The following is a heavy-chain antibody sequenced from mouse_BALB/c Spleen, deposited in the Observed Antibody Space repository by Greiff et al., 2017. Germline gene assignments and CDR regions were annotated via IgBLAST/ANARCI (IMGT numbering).Heavy chain of an antibody. CDR1: GFTFSDYY. J-gene: IGHJ4*01. Sequence: EVMLVESGGGLVKPGGSLKLSCAASGFTFSDYYMYWVRQTPEKRLEWVATISDGGSYTYYPDSVKGRFTISRDNAKNNLYLQMSSLKSEDTAMYYCARDGYSAMDYWGQGTSVTVSS. V-gene: IGHV5-4*02. CDR3: ARDGYSAMDY. CDR2: ISDGGSYT.